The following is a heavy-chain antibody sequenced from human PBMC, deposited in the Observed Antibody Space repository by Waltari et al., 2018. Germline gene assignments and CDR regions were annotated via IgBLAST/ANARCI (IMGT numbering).Heavy chain of an antibody. V-gene: IGHV2-5*01. D-gene: IGHD5-18*01. CDR2: IYWNDDK. CDR3: AHTNTAMASGYRYFDY. J-gene: IGHJ4*02. Sequence: QITLKESGPTLVKPTQTLTLTCTFSGFSLSTSGVGVGWIRQPPGKALEWLALIYWNDDKRYSPSLKSRLTITKDTSKNQVVLTMTNMDPVDTATYYCAHTNTAMASGYRYFDYWGQGTLVTVSS. CDR1: GFSLSTSGVG.